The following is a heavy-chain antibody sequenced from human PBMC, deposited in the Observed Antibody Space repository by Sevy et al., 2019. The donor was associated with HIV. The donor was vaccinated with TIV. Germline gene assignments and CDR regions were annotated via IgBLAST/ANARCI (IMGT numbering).Heavy chain of an antibody. V-gene: IGHV3-15*01. D-gene: IGHD3-16*01. CDR3: FCLGDDAFDI. J-gene: IGHJ3*02. Sequence: GGSLRLSCAASGFTFNTAWMNWVRQAPGKGLEWLGRSKSKTDGGATAYAAPVKGRFTISRDDSKNTLYLQMNSLKTEDTAVYDCFCLGDDAFDIWGQGTLVTVSS. CDR2: SKSKTDGGAT. CDR1: GFTFNTAW.